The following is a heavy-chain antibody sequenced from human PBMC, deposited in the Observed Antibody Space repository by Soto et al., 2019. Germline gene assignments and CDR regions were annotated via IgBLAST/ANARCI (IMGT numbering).Heavy chain of an antibody. Sequence: SETLSLTCAVSGGSISSSNWWTWVHQPPGKGLEWIGEIYHSGSTNYNPSLRSRVTVSVDTSKNQFSLKLSSVTAADTAVYYCARGRLLMVRNWFDPWGQGTLVTVSS. D-gene: IGHD3-10*01. V-gene: IGHV4-4*02. CDR1: GGSISSSNW. CDR2: IYHSGST. CDR3: ARGRLLMVRNWFDP. J-gene: IGHJ5*02.